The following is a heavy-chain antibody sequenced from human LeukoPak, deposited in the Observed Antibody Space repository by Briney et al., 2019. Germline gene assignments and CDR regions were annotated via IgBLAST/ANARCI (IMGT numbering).Heavy chain of an antibody. V-gene: IGHV4-38-2*02. CDR3: ARDDTPYGSGSCSN. CDR2: IYHSGST. CDR1: GYSISSGYY. D-gene: IGHD3-10*01. Sequence: SETLSLTCSVSGYSISSGYYWGWIRQPPGKGLEWIGSIYHSGSTYYNPSLKSRVTMSLDTSKNQFSLKLSSVTAADTAVYYCARDDTPYGSGSCSNWGQGTLVTVSS. J-gene: IGHJ4*02.